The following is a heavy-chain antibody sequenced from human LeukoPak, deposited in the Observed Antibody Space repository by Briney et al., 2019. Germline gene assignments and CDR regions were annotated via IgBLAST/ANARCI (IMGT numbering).Heavy chain of an antibody. V-gene: IGHV1-18*04. CDR2: ISAYNGNT. J-gene: IGHJ4*02. CDR1: GFTITDYF. D-gene: IGHD2-21*02. CDR3: ARGVRSMWYCGGDCYFDY. Sequence: ASVKVSCKASGFTITDYFIHWVRQAPGQGLEWMGWISAYNGNTNYAQKLQGRVTMTTDTSTSTAYMELRSLRSDDTAVYYCARGVRSMWYCGGDCYFDYWGQGTLVTVSS.